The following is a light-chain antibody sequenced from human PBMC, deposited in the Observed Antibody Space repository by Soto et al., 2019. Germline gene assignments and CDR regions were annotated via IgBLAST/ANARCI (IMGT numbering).Light chain of an antibody. J-gene: IGKJ3*01. CDR2: GAS. CDR3: QQYGSSPLVT. V-gene: IGKV3-20*01. CDR1: QSVSSSY. Sequence: EIVLTQSPGTLSLSPGERATLSCRASQSVSSSYLAWYQQKPGQAPRLLIYGASSRATGIPDRFSGSGSGTDFTITISRLEPEDFAVYYCQQYGSSPLVTFGPGTKVDI.